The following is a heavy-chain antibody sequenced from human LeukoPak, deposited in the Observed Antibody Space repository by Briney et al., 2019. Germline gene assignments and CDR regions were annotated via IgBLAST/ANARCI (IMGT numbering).Heavy chain of an antibody. CDR3: AKVIMIVVVRAHAFDI. Sequence: GGSLRLSCAASGFTFSSYAMSWVRQAPGKGLEWVSTISRGGGSRYYVDSVKGRFTISRDNSKKSVYLQMNSLRAEDTAVYYCAKVIMIVVVRAHAFDIWGQGTTCTVSS. V-gene: IGHV3-23*01. CDR1: GFTFSSYA. D-gene: IGHD3-22*01. J-gene: IGHJ3*02. CDR2: ISRGGGSR.